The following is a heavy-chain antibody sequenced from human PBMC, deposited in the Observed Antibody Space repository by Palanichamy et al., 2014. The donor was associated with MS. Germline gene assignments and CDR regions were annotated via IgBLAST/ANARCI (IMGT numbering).Heavy chain of an antibody. D-gene: IGHD5-12*01. CDR1: GFTFSSYS. CDR2: ISSSSSTI. CDR3: ARDSRVATTPTDY. Sequence: QLVEVWGRLGTAWGVPSRLSCAASGFTFSSYSMNWARQAPGKGLEWVSYISSSSSTIYYADSVKGRFTISRDNAKNSLYLQMNSLRDEDTAVYYCARDSRVATTPTDYWGQGTLVTVSS. V-gene: IGHV3-48*02. J-gene: IGHJ4*02.